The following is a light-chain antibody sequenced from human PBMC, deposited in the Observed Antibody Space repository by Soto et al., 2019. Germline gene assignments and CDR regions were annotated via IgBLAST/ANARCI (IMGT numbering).Light chain of an antibody. CDR1: QTVTGA. Sequence: EILMTQSPATLSVSPGERATLSCRASQTVTGALAWYQQKPGQAPRLLIYGASTRASGIPDRFSGSGSGTEFTLTVSSLQSDDFALYYGQRYNEWLPYTFGQGTSVEIK. V-gene: IGKV3-15*01. CDR3: QRYNEWLPYT. J-gene: IGKJ2*01. CDR2: GAS.